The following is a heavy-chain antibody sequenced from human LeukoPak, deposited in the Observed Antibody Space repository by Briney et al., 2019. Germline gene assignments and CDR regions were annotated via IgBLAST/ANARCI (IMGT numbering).Heavy chain of an antibody. D-gene: IGHD4/OR15-4a*01. CDR3: ARGLLELVHSLDY. J-gene: IGHJ4*02. CDR1: GGSFSGYY. V-gene: IGHV4-34*01. Sequence: SETLSLTCAVYGGSFSGYYWSCIRQHPGKGQEWIGEINHSGSTNYNPSLKSRVTISVDTSKNQFSLKLSSVTAADTAVYYCARGLLELVHSLDYWGQGTLVTVSS. CDR2: INHSGST.